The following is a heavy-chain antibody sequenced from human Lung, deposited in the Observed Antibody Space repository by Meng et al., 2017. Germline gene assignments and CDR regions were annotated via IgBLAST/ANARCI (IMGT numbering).Heavy chain of an antibody. Sequence: QLRRWGAGLFKPSSTLSLTCVVSGGSFSDYYWSWIRQPPGKGLEWIGEINHSGSTNYNPSLESRATISVDTSQNNLSLKLSSVTAADSAVYYCARGPTTMAHDFDYWGQGTLVTVSS. D-gene: IGHD4-11*01. CDR3: ARGPTTMAHDFDY. J-gene: IGHJ4*02. V-gene: IGHV4-34*01. CDR1: GGSFSDYY. CDR2: INHSGST.